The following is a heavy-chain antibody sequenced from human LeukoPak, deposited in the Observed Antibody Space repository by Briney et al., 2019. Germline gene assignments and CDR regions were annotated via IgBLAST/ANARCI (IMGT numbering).Heavy chain of an antibody. CDR3: ARGWATAALYYYYGMDV. CDR2: INHSGSA. CDR1: GGSFSGYY. D-gene: IGHD2-2*01. J-gene: IGHJ6*02. Sequence: ASETLSLTCAVYGGSFSGYYWSWIRQPPGKGLEWIGEINHSGSANYNPSLKSRVTISVDTSKNQFSLKLSSVTAADTAVYYCARGWATAALYYYYGMDVWGQGTTVTVSS. V-gene: IGHV4-34*01.